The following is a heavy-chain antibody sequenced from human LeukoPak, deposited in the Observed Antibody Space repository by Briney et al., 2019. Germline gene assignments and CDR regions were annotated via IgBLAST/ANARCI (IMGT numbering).Heavy chain of an antibody. CDR3: ARESRRAHDY. CDR1: GFAFSSYA. J-gene: IGHJ4*02. CDR2: ISYDGRDK. V-gene: IGHV3-30*04. Sequence: PGGSLRLSCAASGFAFSSYAMHWVRQAPGKGPEWVAVISYDGRDKHHADSVKGRFTISRDNAKNTLYLQMNSLRGDDTAVYYCARESRRAHDYWGQGTLVTVSS.